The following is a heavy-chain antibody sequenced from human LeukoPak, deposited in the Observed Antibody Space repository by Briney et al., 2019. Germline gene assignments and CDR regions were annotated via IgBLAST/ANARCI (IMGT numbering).Heavy chain of an antibody. Sequence: GASVTVSCKASGFTFTDHYMHWVRQAAGQGLEWMGWINGKRGDTNYAQNFQDRVTMTRDTSTSTVYMELSRLTVDDTAVYYCARDHDWGVDYWGQGTLVTVSS. CDR3: ARDHDWGVDY. D-gene: IGHD7-27*01. CDR1: GFTFTDHY. CDR2: INGKRGDT. J-gene: IGHJ4*02. V-gene: IGHV1-2*02.